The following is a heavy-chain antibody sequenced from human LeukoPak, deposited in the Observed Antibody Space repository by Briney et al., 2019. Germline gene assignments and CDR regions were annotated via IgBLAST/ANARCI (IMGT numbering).Heavy chain of an antibody. CDR2: INHSGST. CDR1: YY. D-gene: IGHD2-21*01. V-gene: IGHV4-34*01. Sequence: YYWSWIRQPPGKGLEWIGEINHSGSTNYNPSLKSRVTISVDTSKNQFSLKLSSVTAADTAVYYCAGGGVILGGWYFDYWGQGTLVTVSS. CDR3: AGGGVILGGWYFDY. J-gene: IGHJ4*02.